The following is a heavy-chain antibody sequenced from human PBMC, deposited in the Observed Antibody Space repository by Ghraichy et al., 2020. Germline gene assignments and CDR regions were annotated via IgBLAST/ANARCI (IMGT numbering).Heavy chain of an antibody. Sequence: SETLSLTCAVYGGSFSGYYWSWIRQPPGKGLEWIGEINHSGSTNYNPSLKSRVTISVDTSKNQFSLKLSSVTAADTAVYYCAREGAVAGTGRDVGMDVWGQGTTVTVSS. J-gene: IGHJ6*02. CDR2: INHSGST. CDR1: GGSFSGYY. CDR3: AREGAVAGTGRDVGMDV. V-gene: IGHV4-34*01. D-gene: IGHD6-19*01.